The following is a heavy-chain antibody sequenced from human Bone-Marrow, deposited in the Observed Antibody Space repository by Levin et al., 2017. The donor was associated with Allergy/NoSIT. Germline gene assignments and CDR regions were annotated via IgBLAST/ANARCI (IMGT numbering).Heavy chain of an antibody. CDR3: AREKGYCSGGSGRNWFDP. J-gene: IGHJ5*02. D-gene: IGHD2-15*01. V-gene: IGHV3-53*01. Sequence: GGSLRLSCAASGFTVSSNYMSWVRQAPGKGLEWVSVIYSGGSTYYADSVKGRFTISRDNSKNTLYLQMNSLRAEDTAVYYCAREKGYCSGGSGRNWFDPWGQGTLVTVSS. CDR2: IYSGGST. CDR1: GFTVSSNY.